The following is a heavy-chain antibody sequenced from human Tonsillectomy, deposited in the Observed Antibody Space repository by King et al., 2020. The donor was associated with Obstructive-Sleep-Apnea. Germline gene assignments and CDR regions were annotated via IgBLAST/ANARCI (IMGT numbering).Heavy chain of an antibody. V-gene: IGHV3-30*04. CDR1: GFTFSNYA. CDR3: ARVRVAQGDLPL. D-gene: IGHD2-15*01. CDR2: ISLDGSNK. Sequence: VQLVESGGGVVQPGRSLRISCAASGFTFSNYALHWVRQAPGKGLEWVAGISLDGSNKKYADFVESRFTISRENSEYMMYLQMNSLRPDDTAVYYCARVRVAQGDLPLWGRGTLVTVSS. J-gene: IGHJ2*01.